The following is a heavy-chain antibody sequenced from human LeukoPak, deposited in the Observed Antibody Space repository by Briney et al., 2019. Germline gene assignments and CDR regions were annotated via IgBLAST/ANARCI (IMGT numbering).Heavy chain of an antibody. CDR3: ARVGDYSGSY. Sequence: SSETLSPTCTVSGGSVSGGSYYWSWIRQPPGKGLEWIGCINYSGSTNYNPSLKSRVTISVDTSKNQFSLKLSSVTAADTAVYYCARVGDYSGSYWGQGMLVTVSS. J-gene: IGHJ4*02. V-gene: IGHV4-61*01. D-gene: IGHD1-26*01. CDR1: GGSVSGGSYY. CDR2: INYSGST.